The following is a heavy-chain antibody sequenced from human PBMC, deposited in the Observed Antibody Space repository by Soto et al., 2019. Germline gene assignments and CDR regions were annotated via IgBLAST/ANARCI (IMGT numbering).Heavy chain of an antibody. D-gene: IGHD4-17*01. J-gene: IGHJ6*03. CDR3: AKEVDYGDAEAYYYYYYMDV. V-gene: IGHV3-23*01. CDR1: GFTFSSYA. Sequence: HPGGSLRLSCAASGFTFSSYAMSWVRQAPGKGLEWVSAISGSGGSTYYADSVKGRFTISRDNSKNTLYLQMNSLRAEDTAAYYCAKEVDYGDAEAYYYYYYMDVWGKGTTVTVSS. CDR2: ISGSGGST.